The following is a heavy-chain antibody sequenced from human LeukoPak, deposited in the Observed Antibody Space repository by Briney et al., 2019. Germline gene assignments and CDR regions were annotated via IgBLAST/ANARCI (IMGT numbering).Heavy chain of an antibody. V-gene: IGHV4-4*07. D-gene: IGHD5-18*01. CDR3: ARGRKYRSGYTVTELGSGYFDY. Sequence: SETLSLTCTVSGGSISSYYWSWIRQPAGTALEWIGRIYTSGTITYNPSLKSRVTMSVDTSKNQFSLKLSSVTAADTAVYYCARGRKYRSGYTVTELGSGYFDYWGQGTLVTVSS. CDR2: IYTSGTI. J-gene: IGHJ4*02. CDR1: GGSISSYY.